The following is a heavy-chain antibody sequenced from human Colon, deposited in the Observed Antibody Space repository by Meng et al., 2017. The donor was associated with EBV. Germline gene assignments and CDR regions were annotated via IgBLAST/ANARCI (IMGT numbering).Heavy chain of an antibody. D-gene: IGHD1-26*01. J-gene: IGHJ4*02. V-gene: IGHV4-34*01. Sequence: VHRTQGAEGLLNPSATLSPTCAVHGGSFSGYYWSWIRQPPEKGLEWIGEINHSGSTNYNPSLKSRVTISVDTSKKQFSLKLSSVTAADTAVYYCARGPGGSYYLYYFDYWGQGTLVTVSS. CDR2: INHSGST. CDR3: ARGPGGSYYLYYFDY. CDR1: GGSFSGYY.